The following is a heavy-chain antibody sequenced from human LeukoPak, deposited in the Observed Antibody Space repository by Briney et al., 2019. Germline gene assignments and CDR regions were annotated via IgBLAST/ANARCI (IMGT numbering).Heavy chain of an antibody. CDR1: GFTFSDYY. J-gene: IGHJ6*02. V-gene: IGHV3-11*01. Sequence: PGGSLRLSCAASGFTFSDYYMSWIRQAPGKGLEWVSYISSSGSTIYYADSVKGRFTISRDNAKNSLYLQMNSLRAEDTAVYYCARDLTTVTSYYYYGVDVWGQGTTVTVSS. CDR2: ISSSGSTI. CDR3: ARDLTTVTSYYYYGVDV. D-gene: IGHD4-17*01.